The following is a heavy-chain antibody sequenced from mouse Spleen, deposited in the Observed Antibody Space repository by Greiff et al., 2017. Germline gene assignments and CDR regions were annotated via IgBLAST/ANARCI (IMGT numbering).Heavy chain of an antibody. CDR3: ARDYYGSSYGYYAMDY. D-gene: IGHD1-1*01. CDR2: ISYDGSN. CDR1: GYSITSGYY. Sequence: VQLKESGPGLVKPSQSLSLTCSVTGYSITSGYYWNWIRQFPGNKLEWMGYISYDGSNNYNPSLKNRISITRDTSKNQFFLKLNSVTTEDTATYYCARDYYGSSYGYYAMDYWGQGTSVTVSS. J-gene: IGHJ4*01. V-gene: IGHV3-6*01.